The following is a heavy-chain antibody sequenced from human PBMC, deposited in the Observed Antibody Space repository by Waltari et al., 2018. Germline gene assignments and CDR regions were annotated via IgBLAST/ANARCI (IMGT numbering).Heavy chain of an antibody. D-gene: IGHD3-10*01. J-gene: IGHJ3*02. CDR2: INHSGST. Sequence: QVQLQQWGAGLLKPSETLSLTCAAYGGSFSGYYWSWIRQPPGKGLEWIGEINHSGSTNYNPSLKSRVTISVDTSKNQFSLKLSSVTAADTAVYYCARGPPTYYYGSGPLGRGAFDIWGQGTMVTVSS. CDR3: ARGPPTYYYGSGPLGRGAFDI. V-gene: IGHV4-34*01. CDR1: GGSFSGYY.